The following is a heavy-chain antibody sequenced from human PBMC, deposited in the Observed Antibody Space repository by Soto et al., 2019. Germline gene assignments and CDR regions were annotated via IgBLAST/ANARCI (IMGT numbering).Heavy chain of an antibody. CDR1: GFTFSSYS. CDR3: ARVNQYYDYVWGSYSWYFDY. J-gene: IGHJ4*02. D-gene: IGHD3-16*01. Sequence: EVQLVESGGGLVQPGGSMRLSCAASGFTFSSYSMNWVRQAPGKGLEWVSYISSSSSTIYYADSVKGRFTISRDNAKNSLYLQMNSLRDEDTAVYYCARVNQYYDYVWGSYSWYFDYWGQGTLVTVSS. V-gene: IGHV3-48*02. CDR2: ISSSSSTI.